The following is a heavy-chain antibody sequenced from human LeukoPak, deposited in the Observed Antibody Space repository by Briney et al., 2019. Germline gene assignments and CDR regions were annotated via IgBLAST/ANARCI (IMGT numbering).Heavy chain of an antibody. CDR3: ARDLSIAARYDAFDI. V-gene: IGHV3-21*01. CDR1: GSTFSSHT. Sequence: PGGSLRLSCAASGSTFSSHTMNWVRQAPGKGLEWVSSISSSSSYIYYADSVKGRFTISRDNAKNSLYLQMNSLRAEDTAVYYCARDLSIAARYDAFDIWGQGTMVTVSS. J-gene: IGHJ3*02. D-gene: IGHD6-6*01. CDR2: ISSSSSYI.